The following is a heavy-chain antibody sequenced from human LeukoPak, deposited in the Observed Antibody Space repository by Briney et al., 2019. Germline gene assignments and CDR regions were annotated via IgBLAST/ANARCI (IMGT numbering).Heavy chain of an antibody. CDR1: GGSFSGYY. J-gene: IGHJ4*02. CDR2: IYYSGST. CDR3: ARINTMVRGVAPIDY. D-gene: IGHD3-10*01. V-gene: IGHV4-59*08. Sequence: SETLSLTCAVYGGSFSGYYWSWIRQPPGKGLEWIGYIYYSGSTNYNPSLKSRVTISVDTSKNQFSLKLSSVTAADTAVYYCARINTMVRGVAPIDYWGQGTLVTVSS.